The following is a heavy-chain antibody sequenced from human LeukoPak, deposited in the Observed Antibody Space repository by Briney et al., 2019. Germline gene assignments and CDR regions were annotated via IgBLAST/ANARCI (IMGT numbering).Heavy chain of an antibody. D-gene: IGHD6-13*01. CDR2: IKHDGSEK. CDR1: GVTFSGYW. Sequence: GGGLMLFCGASGVTFSGYWKRWVLPAAGKGPGWVAHIKHDGSEKDYVDSVKGRFTIARDNAKNSLYLQMNSLRAEDTAVYYCAREYSSNYNAFDIWGQGTMVTVSS. CDR3: AREYSSNYNAFDI. J-gene: IGHJ3*02. V-gene: IGHV3-7*01.